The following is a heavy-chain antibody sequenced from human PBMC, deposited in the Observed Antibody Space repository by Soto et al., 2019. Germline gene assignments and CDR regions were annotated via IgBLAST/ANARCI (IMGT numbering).Heavy chain of an antibody. CDR2: IYYSGST. CDR3: ARDDRYCSGGSCYL. J-gene: IGHJ5*02. V-gene: IGHV4-61*01. Sequence: PSETLSLTCTVSGGSVSSGSYDWSWIRQPPGKGLEWIGYIYYSGSTNYNPSLKSRVTISVDTSKNQFSLKLSSVTAADTAVYYCARDDRYCSGGSCYLWGQGTLVTVSS. D-gene: IGHD2-15*01. CDR1: GGSVSSGSYD.